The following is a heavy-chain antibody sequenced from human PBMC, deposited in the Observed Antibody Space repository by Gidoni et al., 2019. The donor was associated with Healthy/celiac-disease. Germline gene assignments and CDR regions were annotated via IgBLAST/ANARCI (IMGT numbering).Heavy chain of an antibody. D-gene: IGHD6-19*01. V-gene: IGHV3-13*01. CDR2: IGTAGDT. CDR1: GFTFSSYD. Sequence: EVQLVESGGGLVQPGGSLRLSCAASGFTFSSYDMHWVRKATGKGLEWVSAIGTAGDTYYPGSVKGRFTISRENAKNSLYLQMNSLRAEDTAVYYCARWSVAAYYFDYWGQGTLVTVSS. J-gene: IGHJ4*02. CDR3: ARWSVAAYYFDY.